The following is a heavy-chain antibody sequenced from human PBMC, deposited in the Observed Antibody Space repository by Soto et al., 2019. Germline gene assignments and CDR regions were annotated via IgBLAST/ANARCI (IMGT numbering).Heavy chain of an antibody. CDR2: IYYSGST. J-gene: IGHJ5*02. Sequence: SETLSLTCTVSGGSISSYYWSWIRQPPGKGLEWIGYIYYSGSTNYNPSLKSRVTISVDTSKNQFSLKLSSVTAADTAVYYCARAFDEYSSSSGFDPWGQGTLVTVSS. CDR1: GGSISSYY. CDR3: ARAFDEYSSSSGFDP. D-gene: IGHD6-6*01. V-gene: IGHV4-59*01.